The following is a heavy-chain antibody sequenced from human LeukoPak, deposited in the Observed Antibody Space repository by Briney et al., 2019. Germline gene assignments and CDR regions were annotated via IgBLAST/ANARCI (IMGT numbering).Heavy chain of an antibody. CDR2: ISYDGSNK. V-gene: IGHV3-30*18. CDR1: RFTFSSYG. J-gene: IGHJ4*02. CDR3: AKDFLDY. Sequence: GGSLRLSCAASRFTFSSYGMHWVRQAPGKGLEWVAVISYDGSNKYYADSVKGRFTISRDNSKNTLYLQMNSLRAEDTAVYYCAKDFLDYWGQGTLVTVSS.